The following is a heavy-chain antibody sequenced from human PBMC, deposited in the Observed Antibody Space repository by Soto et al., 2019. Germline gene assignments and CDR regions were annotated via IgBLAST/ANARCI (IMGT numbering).Heavy chain of an antibody. CDR1: GFSLSTSGVG. CDR3: ARSGWYAKYDY. CDR2: IYWDDDK. D-gene: IGHD6-19*01. Sequence: QITLKESGPTLVKPTQTLTLTCTFSGFSLSTSGVGVGWIRQPPGKALDWLALIYWDDDKSYSPSLKSRLTITKDTSKNQVVLTMTNRDPVDTATYYCARSGWYAKYDYWGQGTLVTVSS. J-gene: IGHJ4*02. V-gene: IGHV2-5*02.